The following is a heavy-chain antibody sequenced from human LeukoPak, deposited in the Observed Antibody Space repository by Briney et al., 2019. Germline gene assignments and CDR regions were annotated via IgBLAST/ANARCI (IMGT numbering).Heavy chain of an antibody. CDR3: AKDIELLPRGYFDY. J-gene: IGHJ4*02. CDR1: GFTFDDYA. Sequence: PGGSLRLSCAASGFTFDDYAMHWVRQAPGKGLEWVSGISWNSGSIGYADSVKGRFTISRDNAKNSLYLQMNSLRAEDMALYYCAKDIELLPRGYFDYWGQGTLITVSS. CDR2: ISWNSGSI. V-gene: IGHV3-9*03. D-gene: IGHD2-15*01.